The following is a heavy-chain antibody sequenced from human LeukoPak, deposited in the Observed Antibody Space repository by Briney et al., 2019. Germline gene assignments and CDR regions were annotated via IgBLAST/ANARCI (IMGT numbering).Heavy chain of an antibody. D-gene: IGHD4-17*01. Sequence: ASVKVSCKVSGYTLTELSMHWVRQAPGKGLEWMGGFDPEDGETIYAQKFQGRVTMTEDTSTDTAYMELSSLRSEDTAVYYCATEALYYGDYVNYFDYWSQGTLVTVSS. CDR1: GYTLTELS. V-gene: IGHV1-24*01. J-gene: IGHJ4*02. CDR2: FDPEDGET. CDR3: ATEALYYGDYVNYFDY.